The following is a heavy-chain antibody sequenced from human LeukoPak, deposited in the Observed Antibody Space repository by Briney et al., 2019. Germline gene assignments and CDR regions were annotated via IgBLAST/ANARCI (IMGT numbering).Heavy chain of an antibody. J-gene: IGHJ5*02. CDR2: ISGSSSYI. V-gene: IGHV3-21*01. CDR3: VRIPNSANFPNWFDP. D-gene: IGHD4/OR15-4a*01. CDR1: GFTFSTYT. Sequence: PGGSLRLSCAASGFTFSTYTMNWVRQAPGKGLEWVSSISGSSSYIYYADSVKGRFTISRDNAKNSLYLQMISLRADDTAVYYCVRIPNSANFPNWFDPWGQGTLVTVSS.